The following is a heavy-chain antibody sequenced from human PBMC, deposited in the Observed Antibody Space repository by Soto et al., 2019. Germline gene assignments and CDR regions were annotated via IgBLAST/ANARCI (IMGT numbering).Heavy chain of an antibody. V-gene: IGHV4-59*01. CDR2: IYYSGST. D-gene: IGHD2-15*01. CDR3: ARDRYSLVRFDI. J-gene: IGHJ3*02. Sequence: SETLSLTCTVSGGSISSYYWSWFRQPPGKGLEWIGYIYYSGSTNYNPSLKSRVTISVDTSKNQFSLKLSSVTAADTAVYYCARDRYSLVRFDIWGQGTMVSVSS. CDR1: GGSISSYY.